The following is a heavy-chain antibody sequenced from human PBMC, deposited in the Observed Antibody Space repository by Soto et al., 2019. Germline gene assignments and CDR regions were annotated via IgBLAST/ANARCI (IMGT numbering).Heavy chain of an antibody. CDR3: AHTIFGVVTNWFDP. Sequence: ASVKVSCKASGGTYSSYAISWVRQAPGQGLEWMGGIIPIFGTANYAQKFQGRVTITADESTSTAYMELSSLRSEDTAVYYCAHTIFGVVTNWFDPWGQGTLVTVS. CDR2: IIPIFGTA. J-gene: IGHJ5*02. CDR1: GGTYSSYA. V-gene: IGHV1-69*13. D-gene: IGHD3-3*01.